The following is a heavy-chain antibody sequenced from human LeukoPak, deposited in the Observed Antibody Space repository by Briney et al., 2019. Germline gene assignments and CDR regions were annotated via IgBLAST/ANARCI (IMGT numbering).Heavy chain of an antibody. CDR3: ARDLPVGAGS. D-gene: IGHD3-10*01. Sequence: GGSLRLSCAASGFTFSSYAMSWVRQAPGKGLEWVSSISSSSSYIYYADSVKGRFTISRDNAKNSLYLQMNSLRAEDTAVYYCARDLPVGAGSWGQGTLVTVSS. J-gene: IGHJ4*02. V-gene: IGHV3-21*01. CDR2: ISSSSSYI. CDR1: GFTFSSYA.